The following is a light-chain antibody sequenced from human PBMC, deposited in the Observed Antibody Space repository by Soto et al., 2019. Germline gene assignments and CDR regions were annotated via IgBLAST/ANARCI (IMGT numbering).Light chain of an antibody. CDR2: AAS. CDR3: QQSYSSPWT. V-gene: IGKV1-39*01. Sequence: DIQMTQSPSSLSASVGDRVTITCRASQSISNFLNWYQQKPGKAPKLLIYAASSLRSGVTSRFSGSGSGTDFTLTISSLQRDDFATYVCQQSYSSPWTFGQGTKVEMK. J-gene: IGKJ1*01. CDR1: QSISNF.